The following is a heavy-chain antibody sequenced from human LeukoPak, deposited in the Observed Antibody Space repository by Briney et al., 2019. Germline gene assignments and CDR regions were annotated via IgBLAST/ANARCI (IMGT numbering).Heavy chain of an antibody. CDR2: IYSGGST. J-gene: IGHJ4*02. D-gene: IGHD6-13*01. Sequence: GGSLRLSCAASEFSVGSNYMTWVRQAPGKGLEWVSLIYSGGSTYYADSVKGRFTISRDNSKNTLYLQMNSLRAEDTAVYYCTRHNGYSSSSFDYWGQGTLVTVSS. CDR3: TRHNGYSSSSFDY. CDR1: EFSVGSNY. V-gene: IGHV3-66*04.